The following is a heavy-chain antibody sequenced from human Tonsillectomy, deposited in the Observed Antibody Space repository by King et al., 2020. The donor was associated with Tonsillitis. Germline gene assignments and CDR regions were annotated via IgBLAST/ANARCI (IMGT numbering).Heavy chain of an antibody. Sequence: VQLVESGGGVVQPGRSLRLSCAASGFTFSSYGMHWVRQAPGKGLEWVAVISYDGSNKYYADSVKGRFTISRDNSKNTLYLQMNSLRADDTAVYYCAKDRDSSGYFFGYWGQGTLVTVSS. J-gene: IGHJ4*02. CDR2: ISYDGSNK. D-gene: IGHD3-22*01. CDR3: AKDRDSSGYFFGY. CDR1: GFTFSSYG. V-gene: IGHV3-30*18.